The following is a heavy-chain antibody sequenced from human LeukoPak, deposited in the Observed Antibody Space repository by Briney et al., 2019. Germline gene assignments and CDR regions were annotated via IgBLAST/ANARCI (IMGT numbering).Heavy chain of an antibody. CDR3: AKQVINNPFDN. CDR2: ISNDGTT. J-gene: IGHJ4*02. D-gene: IGHD2/OR15-2a*01. Sequence: PGGSLRLSCAASGFSFNDCTMNWVRQAPGKGLEWVAVISNDGTTYYIDSVKGRFTISRDNSKNTLYLQMNGLRAEDTAVYFCAKQVINNPFDNWGQGTLVTVSS. V-gene: IGHV3-23*01. CDR1: GFSFNDCT.